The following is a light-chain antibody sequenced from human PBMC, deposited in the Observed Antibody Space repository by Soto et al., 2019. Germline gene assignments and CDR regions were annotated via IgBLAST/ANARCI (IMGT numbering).Light chain of an antibody. V-gene: IGLV2-14*01. J-gene: IGLJ2*01. Sequence: QSALTQPASVSGSPGQSITISCTGTSSDVGGYDYVSWYQQHPGKAPKLMIYDVSNRPSGVSNRFSGSKSGNTASLTISGLQAEDEADYYCSSYTSSSTLEAFGGGTQLTVL. CDR2: DVS. CDR3: SSYTSSSTLEA. CDR1: SSDVGGYDY.